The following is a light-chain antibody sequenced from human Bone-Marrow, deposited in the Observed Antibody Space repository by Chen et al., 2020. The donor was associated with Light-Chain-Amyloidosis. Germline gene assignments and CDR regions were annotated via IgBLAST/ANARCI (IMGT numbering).Light chain of an antibody. J-gene: IGKJ1*01. CDR1: QSVSSSY. V-gene: IGKV3-20*01. Sequence: IVLLQAPGTPSLSPEERATLSCRASQSVSSSYLAWYQQKPGQAPRLLIYGASSRATGIPDRFSGSGSGTDFTLTISRLEPEDFAVYYCQQYGSSPRGTFGQGTKVEIK. CDR3: QQYGSSPRGT. CDR2: GAS.